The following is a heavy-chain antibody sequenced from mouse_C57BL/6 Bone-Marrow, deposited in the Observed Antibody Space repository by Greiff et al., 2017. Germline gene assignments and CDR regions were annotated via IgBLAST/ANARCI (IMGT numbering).Heavy chain of an antibody. CDR2: IDPSDSYT. CDR3: ARDRTYDYDVSWFAY. CDR1: GYTFTSYW. Sequence: VQLQQPGAELVMPGASVKLSCKASGYTFTSYWMHWVKQRPGQGLEWIGEIDPSDSYTNYNQKFKGKSTLTVDKSSSTAYMQLSSLTSEDSAVYYCARDRTYDYDVSWFAYWGQGTLVTVSA. D-gene: IGHD2-4*01. V-gene: IGHV1-69*01. J-gene: IGHJ3*01.